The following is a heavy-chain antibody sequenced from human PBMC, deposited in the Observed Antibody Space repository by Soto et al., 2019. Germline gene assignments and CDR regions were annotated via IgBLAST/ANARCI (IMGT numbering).Heavy chain of an antibody. CDR2: INHSGST. CDR1: GGSFSGYY. D-gene: IGHD3-9*01. Sequence: QVQLQQWGAGLLKPSETLSLTCAVYGGSFSGYYWSWIRQPPGKGLEWIGEINHSGSTNYNLSLKSRVTISVDTSKNQFSLKLSSVTAADTAVYYCARALRRYGTPWGQGTLVTVSS. CDR3: ARALRRYGTP. V-gene: IGHV4-34*01. J-gene: IGHJ5*02.